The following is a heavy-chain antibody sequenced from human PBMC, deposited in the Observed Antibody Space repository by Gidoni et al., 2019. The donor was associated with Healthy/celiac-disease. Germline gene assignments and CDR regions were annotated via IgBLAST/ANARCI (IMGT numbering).Heavy chain of an antibody. D-gene: IGHD4-17*01. CDR1: GFTFSSYG. Sequence: QVQLVESGGGVVQPGRSLRLSCAAPGFTFSSYGMHWVRQAPGKGLEWVAVISYDGSNKYYADSVKGRFTISRDNSKNTLYLQMNSLRAEDTAVYYCAKGGRYGDYVGPPDYWGQGTLVTVSS. CDR3: AKGGRYGDYVGPPDY. J-gene: IGHJ4*02. CDR2: ISYDGSNK. V-gene: IGHV3-30*18.